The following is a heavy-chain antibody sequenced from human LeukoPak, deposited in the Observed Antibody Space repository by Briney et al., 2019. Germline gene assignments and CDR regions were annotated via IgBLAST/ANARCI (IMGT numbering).Heavy chain of an antibody. J-gene: IGHJ4*02. CDR2: INSDGSST. CDR1: GFTFDDYA. Sequence: GGSLRLSCAASGFTFDDYAMHWVRQAPGKGLVWVSRINSDGSSTSYADSVKGRFAISRDNAKNTLYLQMNSLRAEDTAVYYCARASHNYYDSSGYYLWGQGTLVTVSS. V-gene: IGHV3-74*01. D-gene: IGHD3-22*01. CDR3: ARASHNYYDSSGYYL.